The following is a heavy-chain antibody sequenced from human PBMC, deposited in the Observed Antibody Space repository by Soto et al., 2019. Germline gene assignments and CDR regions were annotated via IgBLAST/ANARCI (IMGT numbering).Heavy chain of an antibody. CDR3: AHTIYYYGSGQVGWHYYGMDV. CDR2: IVVGSGNT. CDR1: GFTFTSSA. J-gene: IGHJ6*02. Sequence: SVKVSCKASGFTFTSSAVQWVRQARGQRLEWIGWIVVGSGNTNYAQKFQERVTITKDTSKNQVVLTMTNMDPVDTATYYCAHTIYYYGSGQVGWHYYGMDVWGQGTTVTVSS. V-gene: IGHV1-58*01. D-gene: IGHD3-10*01.